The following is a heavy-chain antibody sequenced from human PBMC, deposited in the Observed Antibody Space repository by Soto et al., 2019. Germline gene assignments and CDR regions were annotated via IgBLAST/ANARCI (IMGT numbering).Heavy chain of an antibody. V-gene: IGHV1-18*01. J-gene: IGHJ4*02. CDR3: AREIAGTKFLSPDN. D-gene: IGHD1-7*01. CDR2: ISAYNGNT. CDR1: GYTFTSYG. Sequence: ASLMVSCKASGYTFTSYGISWVRHAPGQGLEWMGWISAYNGNTNYAQKLQGRVTMTTDTSTSTAYMELRSLRSDDTAVYYCAREIAGTKFLSPDNWGQGTLVTVSS.